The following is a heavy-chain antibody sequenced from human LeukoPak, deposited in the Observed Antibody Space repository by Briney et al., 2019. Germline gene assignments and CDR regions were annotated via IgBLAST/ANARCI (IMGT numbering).Heavy chain of an antibody. V-gene: IGHV4-34*01. CDR3: ARRLDV. Sequence: SETLSLTCAVYGGSFSGYYWTLIRQSPGKGLEWIGEINHSGSTNYTPSLKSRVTISVDTSKNQFSLRLASVTAADTAVYYCARRLDVWGQGTTVTVCS. J-gene: IGHJ6*02. CDR2: INHSGST. CDR1: GGSFSGYY.